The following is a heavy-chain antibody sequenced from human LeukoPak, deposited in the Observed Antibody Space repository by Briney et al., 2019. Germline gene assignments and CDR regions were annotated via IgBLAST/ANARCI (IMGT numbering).Heavy chain of an antibody. D-gene: IGHD2-2*01. Sequence: PGGSLRLSCTASGFTFGDYAMSWFRQAPGKGLEWVGFIRSKAYGGTTEYAASVKGRFTISRDDSKSIAYLQMNSLKTEDTAVYYCTRDVAVGCSSTSCFLNYWGQGTLVTVSS. J-gene: IGHJ4*02. CDR3: TRDVAVGCSSTSCFLNY. CDR2: IRSKAYGGTT. CDR1: GFTFGDYA. V-gene: IGHV3-49*03.